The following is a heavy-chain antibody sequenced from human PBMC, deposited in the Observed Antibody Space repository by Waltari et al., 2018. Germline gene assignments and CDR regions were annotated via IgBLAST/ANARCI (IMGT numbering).Heavy chain of an antibody. CDR3: AACIEVTGAYDF. V-gene: IGHV3-7*01. Sequence: EVQLVESGGGLVQPGGPVRLPCAASGFRFRNYWGGWGRQAPGRGLEWLANIKEDGSATYSVDSVKGRFTISRDNAKNSLYVQMNNLRAEDTAVYYCAACIEVTGAYDFWGQGSLVTVSS. D-gene: IGHD2-21*02. CDR1: GFRFRNYW. J-gene: IGHJ4*02. CDR2: IKEDGSAT.